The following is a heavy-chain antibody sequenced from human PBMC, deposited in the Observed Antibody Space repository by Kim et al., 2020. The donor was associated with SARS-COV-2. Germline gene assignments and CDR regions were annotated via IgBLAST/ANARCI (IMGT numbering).Heavy chain of an antibody. V-gene: IGHV4-34*01. J-gene: IGHJ4*02. CDR1: GGSFSGYY. D-gene: IGHD6-25*01. CDR2: INHSGST. CDR3: ARGPGFTPFDY. Sequence: SETLSLTCAVYGGSFSGYYWSWIRQPPGKGLEWIGEINHSGSTNYNPSLKSRVTISVDTSKNQFSLKLSSVTAADTAVYYCARGPGFTPFDYWGQGTLVTVSS.